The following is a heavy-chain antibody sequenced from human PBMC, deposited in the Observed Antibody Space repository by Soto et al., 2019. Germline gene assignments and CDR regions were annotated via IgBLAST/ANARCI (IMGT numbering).Heavy chain of an antibody. D-gene: IGHD3-10*01. CDR3: TGITYSYVSGSLRTLQGMEV. Sequence: GESLKISCKGSGYSFTSYWIGWVRQMPGKGLEWMGIIYPGDSDTRYSPSFQGQVAISADKSISTAYLQWSSLKASDTAMYYWTGITYSYVSGSLRTLQGMEVGGQGTTVTVSS. V-gene: IGHV5-51*01. J-gene: IGHJ6*02. CDR1: GYSFTSYW. CDR2: IYPGDSDT.